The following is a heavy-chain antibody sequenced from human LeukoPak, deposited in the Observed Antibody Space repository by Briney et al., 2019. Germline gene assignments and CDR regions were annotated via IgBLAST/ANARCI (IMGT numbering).Heavy chain of an antibody. J-gene: IGHJ4*02. CDR3: ARGSPPRRNYDSSGYYSYYFDY. CDR1: GYTFSNYG. V-gene: IGHV1-18*01. Sequence: ASVKVSCKASGYTFSNYGISWVRQAPGQGLEWMGWISAYNGHTEYAQKFQARVTMTTDTSTSTVYMELRSLRSDDTAVYYCARGSPPRRNYDSSGYYSYYFDYWGQGTLVTVSS. D-gene: IGHD3-22*01. CDR2: ISAYNGHT.